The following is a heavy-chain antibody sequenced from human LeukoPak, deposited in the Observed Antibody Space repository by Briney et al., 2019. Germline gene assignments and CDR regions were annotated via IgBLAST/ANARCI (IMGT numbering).Heavy chain of an antibody. Sequence: PGGSLRLSCAASGFTFSSYAMSWVRQAPGKGLEWVSAISGSGGSTYYADSVKGRFTISRDNSKNTLYLQMNSLRAEDTAVYYCANSLCTGWYCIGTDVWGQGTTVTVSS. J-gene: IGHJ6*02. V-gene: IGHV3-23*01. CDR1: GFTFSSYA. CDR3: ANSLCTGWYCIGTDV. D-gene: IGHD6-19*01. CDR2: ISGSGGST.